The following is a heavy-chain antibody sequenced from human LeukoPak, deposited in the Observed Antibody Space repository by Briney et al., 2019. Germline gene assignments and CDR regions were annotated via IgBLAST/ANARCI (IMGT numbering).Heavy chain of an antibody. CDR2: INPSGGST. V-gene: IGHV1-46*01. CDR1: GYTFTSYY. Sequence: ASVKVSCKASGYTFTSYYMHWVRQAPGQGLEWMGIINPSGGSTNYAQKFQGRVTMTRDTSTNTVYMELTSLRSEDTAVYYCARDASGSYFDFWGQGTLVTVSS. CDR3: ARDASGSYFDF. J-gene: IGHJ4*02. D-gene: IGHD1-26*01.